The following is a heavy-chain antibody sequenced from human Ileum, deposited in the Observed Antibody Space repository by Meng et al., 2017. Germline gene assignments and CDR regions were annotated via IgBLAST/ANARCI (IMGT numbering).Heavy chain of an antibody. V-gene: IGHV4-61*08. Sequence: QVQLQESGPGLVRPSETLSLICTVSGGSVSSAGYQWGWIRQPPGKGLEWIGYASTNYNPSLKSRVTISLDTSKNQFSLKLSSVTAADTAVYYRARDHWGSLDYWGQGILVTVSS. CDR1: GGSVSSAGYQ. D-gene: IGHD7-27*01. CDR3: ARDHWGSLDY. CDR2: AST. J-gene: IGHJ4*02.